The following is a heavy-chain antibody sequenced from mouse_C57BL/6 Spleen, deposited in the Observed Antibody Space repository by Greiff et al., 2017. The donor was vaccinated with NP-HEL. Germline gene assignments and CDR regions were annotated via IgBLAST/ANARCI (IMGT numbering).Heavy chain of an antibody. V-gene: IGHV1-55*01. J-gene: IGHJ1*03. Sequence: QVQLQQPGAELVKPGASVKMSCKASGYTFTSYWITWVKQRPGQGLAWIGDIYPGSGSTNYNEKFKSKATLTVDTSSSTAYMQLSSLTSEDSAVYYCARYDGYLRYFDVWGTGTTVTVSS. CDR1: GYTFTSYW. CDR3: ARYDGYLRYFDV. CDR2: IYPGSGST. D-gene: IGHD2-3*01.